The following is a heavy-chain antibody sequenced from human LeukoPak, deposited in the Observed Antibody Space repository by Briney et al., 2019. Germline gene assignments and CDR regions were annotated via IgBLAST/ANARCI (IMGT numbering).Heavy chain of an antibody. Sequence: GESLKISCKGSGYSVTSYWIGWVRQMPGKGLAWMGIIYPGDSDTRYSPSFQGQVTISADKSISTAYLQWSSLKVSDTAMYYCARHEDVFSLDYWGQGTLVTVSS. CDR3: ARHEDVFSLDY. CDR1: GYSVTSYW. V-gene: IGHV5-51*01. CDR2: IYPGDSDT. J-gene: IGHJ4*02.